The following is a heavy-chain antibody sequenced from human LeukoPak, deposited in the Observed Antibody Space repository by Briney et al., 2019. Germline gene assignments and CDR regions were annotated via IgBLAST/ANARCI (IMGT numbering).Heavy chain of an antibody. CDR1: GFAFSSYS. CDR2: ISSSSSYI. J-gene: IGHJ4*02. D-gene: IGHD3-3*01. CDR3: AREDDEALDY. V-gene: IGHV3-21*01. Sequence: PGGTLRLSCAASGFAFSSYSMNWVRQAPGKGLEWVSSISSSSSYIYYADSVKGRFTISRDNAKNSLYLQMNSLRAEDTAVYYCAREDDEALDYWGQGTLVTVSS.